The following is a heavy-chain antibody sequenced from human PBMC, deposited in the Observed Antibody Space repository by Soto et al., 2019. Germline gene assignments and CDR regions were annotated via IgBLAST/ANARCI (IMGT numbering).Heavy chain of an antibody. Sequence: EVQLVESGGGLVQPGGSLRLYCAASGFTFSSYWMHWVRQAPGKGLVWVSRMNSDGSSTSYADSVKGRFTISRDNAKNTLYLQMNSLRAEDTAVYYCARGVDCYGSVSHLPHYYYYYYMDVWGKGTTVTVSS. J-gene: IGHJ6*03. D-gene: IGHD3-10*01. V-gene: IGHV3-74*01. CDR3: ARGVDCYGSVSHLPHYYYYYYMDV. CDR2: MNSDGSST. CDR1: GFTFSSYW.